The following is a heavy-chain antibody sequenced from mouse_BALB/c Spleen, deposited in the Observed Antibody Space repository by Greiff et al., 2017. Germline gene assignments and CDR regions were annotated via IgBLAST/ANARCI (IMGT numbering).Heavy chain of an antibody. CDR3: ARDLDGYPFAD. Sequence: EVKLVESGGGLVQPGGSRKLSCAASGFTFSDYGMAWVRQAPGKGPEWVAFISNLAYSIYYADTVTGRFTISRENAKNTLYLEMSSLRSEDTAMYYCARDLDGYPFADWGQGTLVTVSA. J-gene: IGHJ3*01. V-gene: IGHV5-15*02. CDR1: GFTFSDYG. CDR2: ISNLAYSI. D-gene: IGHD2-3*01.